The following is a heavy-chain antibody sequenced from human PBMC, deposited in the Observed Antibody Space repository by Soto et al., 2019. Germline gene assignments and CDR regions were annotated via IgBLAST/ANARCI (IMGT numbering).Heavy chain of an antibody. CDR3: ARRALPQCINGVCYKDGFWDY. D-gene: IGHD2-8*01. J-gene: IGHJ4*02. Sequence: QVQLQESGPGLVKPSQTLSLTCTVSGGSVSSGGYYWSWIRQHPGTGLEWFGYIYYSGTPYFNPSLKGRASISLDTAKNEFSLKLTSVTAADTAVYYCARRALPQCINGVCYKDGFWDYWGQGALVTVSS. V-gene: IGHV4-31*03. CDR1: GGSVSSGGYY. CDR2: IYYSGTP.